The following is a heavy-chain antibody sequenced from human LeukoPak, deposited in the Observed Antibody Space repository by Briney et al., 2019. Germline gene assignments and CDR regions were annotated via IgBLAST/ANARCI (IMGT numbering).Heavy chain of an antibody. J-gene: IGHJ4*02. CDR3: AKDPTFIAARPLSFDY. D-gene: IGHD6-6*01. Sequence: GGSLRLSCAASGFTFSSYSMNWVRQAPGKGLEWVSSISSSSSYIYYADSVKGRFTISRDNSKNTLYLQMNSLRAEDTAVYYCAKDPTFIAARPLSFDYWGQGTLVTVSS. V-gene: IGHV3-21*04. CDR1: GFTFSSYS. CDR2: ISSSSSYI.